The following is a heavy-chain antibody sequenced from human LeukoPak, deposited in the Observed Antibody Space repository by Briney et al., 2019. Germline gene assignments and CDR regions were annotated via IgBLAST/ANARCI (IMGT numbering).Heavy chain of an antibody. CDR1: GFTFSSYG. D-gene: IGHD2-15*01. V-gene: IGHV3-23*01. Sequence: GGTLRLSCAASGFTFSSYGMSWVRQAPGKGLEWVSAISGSGGSTYYADSVRGRFTISRDNSRNTMYLQMNSLRVEDAAVYYCAKAPVTSCRGAFCYPFDSWGQGTLVTVSS. CDR2: ISGSGGST. J-gene: IGHJ4*02. CDR3: AKAPVTSCRGAFCYPFDS.